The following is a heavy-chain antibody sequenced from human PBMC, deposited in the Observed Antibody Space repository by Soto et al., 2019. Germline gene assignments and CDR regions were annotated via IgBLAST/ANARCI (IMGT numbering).Heavy chain of an antibody. CDR3: AHTERYSGELLYAPRYYYYGMDV. CDR1: GASISRYY. V-gene: IGHV4-59*01. Sequence: SETLSLTCTVSGASISRYYWSWIRQSPGKGLEWIGYLYNSGSTIYNPSLKSRVTISVDASRNQFSLKMTNMDPVDTATYYCAHTERYSGELLYAPRYYYYGMDVWGQGTTVTVSS. D-gene: IGHD3-10*01. J-gene: IGHJ6*02. CDR2: LYNSGST.